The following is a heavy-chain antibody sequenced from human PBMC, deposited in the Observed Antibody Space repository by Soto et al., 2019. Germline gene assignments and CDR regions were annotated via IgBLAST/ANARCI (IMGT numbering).Heavy chain of an antibody. Sequence: EVQLLESGGGLEQPGNFLRLSCAASGFTFSSYGMSWVRQAPGKGLEWVSAMSGSGDRSYYTESVKGRFIISRDNSKSTLYLHMSTLIDEDTAVYYCAKALYSDYELTTFDYWGQGSLVTVSS. V-gene: IGHV3-23*01. D-gene: IGHD4-17*01. CDR1: GFTFSSYG. J-gene: IGHJ4*02. CDR3: AKALYSDYELTTFDY. CDR2: MSGSGDRS.